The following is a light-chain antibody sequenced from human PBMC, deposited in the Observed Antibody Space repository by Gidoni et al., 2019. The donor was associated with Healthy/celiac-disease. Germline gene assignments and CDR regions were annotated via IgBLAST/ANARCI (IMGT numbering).Light chain of an antibody. CDR3: QQYGSSPLLT. CDR2: GAS. Sequence: DIVLTQSPGTLSLSPRERATLSCRASQSVSSSYLAWYQQKPGQAPRLLIYGASSRATGIPDRFSGSGSGTDFTLTISRLEPEDFAVYYCQQYGSSPLLTFGGGTKVEIK. V-gene: IGKV3-20*01. J-gene: IGKJ4*01. CDR1: QSVSSSY.